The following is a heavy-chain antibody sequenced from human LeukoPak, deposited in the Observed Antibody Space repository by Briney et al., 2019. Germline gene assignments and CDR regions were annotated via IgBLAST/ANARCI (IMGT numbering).Heavy chain of an antibody. CDR3: ARTMVTMVRGVKLGYYFDY. J-gene: IGHJ4*02. Sequence: PSETLSLTCAVYGGSFSGYYWSWIRQPPGKGLEWIGEINHSGSTNYDPSLKSRVTISVDTSKNQFSLKLSSVTAADTAVYYCARTMVTMVRGVKLGYYFDYWGQGTLVTVSS. V-gene: IGHV4-34*01. D-gene: IGHD3-10*01. CDR1: GGSFSGYY. CDR2: INHSGST.